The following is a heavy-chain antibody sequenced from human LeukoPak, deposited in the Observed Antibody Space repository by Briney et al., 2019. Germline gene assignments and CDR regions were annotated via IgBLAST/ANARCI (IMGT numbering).Heavy chain of an antibody. Sequence: ASVKVSCKASGYTFTSYGISWVRQAPGQGLEWMGWISAYNGNTNYAQKLQGRVTMTRDTSISTAYMELSRLRSDDTAVYYCARGLWGRLRSSSQTNFDYWGQGTLVTVSS. D-gene: IGHD6-6*01. CDR2: ISAYNGNT. CDR3: ARGLWGRLRSSSQTNFDY. V-gene: IGHV1-18*01. J-gene: IGHJ4*02. CDR1: GYTFTSYG.